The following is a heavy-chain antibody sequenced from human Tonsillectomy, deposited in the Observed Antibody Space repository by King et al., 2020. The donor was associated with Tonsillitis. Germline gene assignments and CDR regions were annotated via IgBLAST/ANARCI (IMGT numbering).Heavy chain of an antibody. Sequence: HVQLVESGGGVVQPGRSLKLSCAAPGFTFSSSGIHWVRQAPGKGLEWVAIISYDGSNDYYADSVKGRFTISRDKSKKTVYLQMNSLRTEDTAVYYCARALGREHVVETGVVEYWGQGTLVTVSS. J-gene: IGHJ4*02. CDR2: ISYDGSND. CDR3: ARALGREHVVETGVVEY. CDR1: GFTFSSSG. V-gene: IGHV3-30*04. D-gene: IGHD2-2*01.